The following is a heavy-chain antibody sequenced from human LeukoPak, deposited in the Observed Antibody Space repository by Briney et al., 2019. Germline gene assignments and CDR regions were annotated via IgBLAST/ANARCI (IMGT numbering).Heavy chain of an antibody. J-gene: IGHJ4*02. CDR3: ATPGGSGDYPYPTYFYY. CDR2: FYSGGSA. CDR1: GFTVAANY. V-gene: IGHV3-53*01. Sequence: GGSLRLSCSVSGFTVAANYMTWVRQAPGKGLEWVSVFYSGGSAYYADSVKGRFTISRDLSTNTLFLQMISLRAEDTAVYYCATPGGSGDYPYPTYFYYWGQGTLITVSS. D-gene: IGHD3-10*01.